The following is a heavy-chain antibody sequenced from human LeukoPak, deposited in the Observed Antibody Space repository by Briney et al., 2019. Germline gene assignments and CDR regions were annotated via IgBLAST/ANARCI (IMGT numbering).Heavy chain of an antibody. Sequence: RASVNVSCTASGYTFTTYGISWVRQAPGQGLDWLGRMNPNSGNTGYAQKFQGRVTMTRNTSISTAYMELSSLRSEDTAVYYCARGSVYGGTFDYWGQGTLVTVSS. CDR3: ARGSVYGGTFDY. CDR1: GYTFTTYG. V-gene: IGHV1-8*02. CDR2: MNPNSGNT. J-gene: IGHJ4*02. D-gene: IGHD4-23*01.